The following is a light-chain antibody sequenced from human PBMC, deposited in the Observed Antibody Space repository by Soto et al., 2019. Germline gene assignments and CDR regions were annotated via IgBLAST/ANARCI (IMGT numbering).Light chain of an antibody. CDR1: NSDVGAYKF. V-gene: IGLV2-14*01. CDR3: SSYTTSSTPLYV. J-gene: IGLJ1*01. Sequence: QSVLTQPASVSGSPGQSITISCTGTNSDVGAYKFVSWYQQHPGKAPKLMIYEVSNRPSGVSNRFSGSKSGNTASLTISGLQTEDEADYYCSSYTTSSTPLYVFGTGTKVTVL. CDR2: EVS.